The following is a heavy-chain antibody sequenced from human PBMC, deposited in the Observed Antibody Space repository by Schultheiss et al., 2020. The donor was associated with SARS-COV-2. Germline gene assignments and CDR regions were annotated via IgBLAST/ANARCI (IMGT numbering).Heavy chain of an antibody. D-gene: IGHD3-3*01. CDR1: GGSISSYY. V-gene: IGHV4-34*01. Sequence: SETLSLTCTVSGGSISSYYWSWIRQPPGKGLEWIGEIYHSGSTNYNPSLKSRVTISVDTSKNQFSLKLTSVTAADTAVYYCARDITVFGVPVGWGQGTLVTVSS. CDR2: IYHSGST. J-gene: IGHJ4*02. CDR3: ARDITVFGVPVG.